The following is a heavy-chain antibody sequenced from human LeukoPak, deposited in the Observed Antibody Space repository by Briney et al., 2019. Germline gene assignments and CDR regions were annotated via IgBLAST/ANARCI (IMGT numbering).Heavy chain of an antibody. CDR3: ARGFRLSAIEDWFDP. J-gene: IGHJ5*02. CDR2: INPSGGST. V-gene: IGHV1-46*01. D-gene: IGHD2-2*02. CDR1: GYTFTSYY. Sequence: ASVKVSCKASGYTFTSYYMHWVRQAPGQGLEWMGVINPSGGSTSYAQKFQGRVTMTRDTSISTAYMELSGLRSDDTAVYYCARGFRLSAIEDWFDPWGQGTLVTVSS.